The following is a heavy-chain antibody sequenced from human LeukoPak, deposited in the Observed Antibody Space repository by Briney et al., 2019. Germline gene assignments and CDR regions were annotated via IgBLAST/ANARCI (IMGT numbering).Heavy chain of an antibody. CDR1: GYTFTGYY. V-gene: IGHV1-69*04. CDR2: IIPILGIA. D-gene: IGHD3-22*01. CDR3: ARDQWNYDSSGYYYGYYFDY. J-gene: IGHJ4*02. Sequence: ASVKVSCKASGYTFTGYYMHWVRQAPGQGLEWMGRIIPILGIANYAQKFQGRVAITADKSTSTAYMELSSLRSEDTAVYYCARDQWNYDSSGYYYGYYFDYWGQGTLVTVSS.